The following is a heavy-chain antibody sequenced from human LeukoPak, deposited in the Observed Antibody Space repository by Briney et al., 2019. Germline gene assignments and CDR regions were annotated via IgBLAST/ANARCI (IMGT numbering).Heavy chain of an antibody. CDR1: GFTFSSYD. CDR3: ARSYSHGGNGWFDP. V-gene: IGHV3-13*01. CDR2: IGTAGDT. J-gene: IGHJ5*02. D-gene: IGHD4-23*01. Sequence: GGSLRLSCAASGFTFSSYDMHWVRQATGNGLEWVSAIGTAGDTYYPGSVKGRFTISRENAKNSLYLQMNSLRAGDTAVYYCARSYSHGGNGWFDPWGQGTLVTVSS.